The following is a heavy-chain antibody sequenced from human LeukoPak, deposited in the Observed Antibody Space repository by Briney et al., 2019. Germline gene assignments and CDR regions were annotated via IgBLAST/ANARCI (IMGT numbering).Heavy chain of an antibody. CDR1: GFTFSSYS. D-gene: IGHD3-10*01. Sequence: GGSLRLSCAASGFTFSSYSMNWVRQAPGKGLEWVSSISSSSSYIYYADSVKGRFTISRVNAKNSLYLQMNSLRAEDTAVYYCARDKAKLWFGESGNWFDPWGQGTLVTVSS. CDR2: ISSSSSYI. J-gene: IGHJ5*02. V-gene: IGHV3-21*01. CDR3: ARDKAKLWFGESGNWFDP.